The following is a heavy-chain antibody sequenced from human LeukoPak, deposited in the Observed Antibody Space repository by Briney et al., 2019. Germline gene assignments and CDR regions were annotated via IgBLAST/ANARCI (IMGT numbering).Heavy chain of an antibody. CDR2: IYYSGST. CDR1: GGSISSYY. J-gene: IGHJ3*02. Sequence: SETLSLTCTVSGGSISSYYWSWIRQPPGKGLEWIGYIYYSGSTSYNPSLKSRVTILVDKSKNQFSLKLSSVTAADTAVYYCARTYYYDSSGYHDASDIGGQGTMVTVSS. CDR3: ARTYYYDSSGYHDASDI. V-gene: IGHV4-59*01. D-gene: IGHD3-22*01.